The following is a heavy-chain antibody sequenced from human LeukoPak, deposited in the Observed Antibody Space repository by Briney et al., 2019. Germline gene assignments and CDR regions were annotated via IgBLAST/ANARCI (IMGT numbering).Heavy chain of an antibody. J-gene: IGHJ4*02. Sequence: GGSLRLSCSASGFTFSSYPMHWVRQAPGKGLEYVSTISSIGGSTYHAGPVKGRFTISRDNSKNTLYLQMSSLRTEDTAVYFCVKTTTVALDYWGQGTLVTVSS. CDR1: GFTFSSYP. CDR3: VKTTTVALDY. D-gene: IGHD4-23*01. V-gene: IGHV3-64D*09. CDR2: ISSIGGST.